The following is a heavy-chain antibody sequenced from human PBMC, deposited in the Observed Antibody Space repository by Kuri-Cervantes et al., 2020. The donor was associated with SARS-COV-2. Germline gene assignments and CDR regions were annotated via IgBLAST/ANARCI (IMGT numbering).Heavy chain of an antibody. CDR3: AREIFGSFDP. Sequence: GSLRLSCAASGFTFSDYYMSWIRQAPGKGLEWIGEINHSGSTNYNPSLKSRVTISVDTSKNQFSLKLSSVTAADTAVYYCAREIFGSFDPWGQGTLVTVSS. J-gene: IGHJ5*02. CDR2: INHSGST. D-gene: IGHD2-15*01. V-gene: IGHV4-34*01. CDR1: GFTFSDYY.